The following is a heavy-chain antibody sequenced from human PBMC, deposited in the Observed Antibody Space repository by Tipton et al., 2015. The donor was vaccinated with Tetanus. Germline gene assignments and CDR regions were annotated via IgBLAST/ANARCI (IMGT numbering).Heavy chain of an antibody. D-gene: IGHD2-8*01. CDR1: GYSFSSYW. CDR2: IYPGDSDT. Sequence: VQLVQSGAEVKKPGESLKISCKGSGYSFSSYWIGWVRQKPRKGLEWMGIIYPGDSDTRYSPSFQGQVTISVDKSINTAYLQWSSLKASDTSMFYRARAHCTDGVCNFDFWGQGALVTVAS. CDR3: ARAHCTDGVCNFDF. V-gene: IGHV5-51*01. J-gene: IGHJ4*02.